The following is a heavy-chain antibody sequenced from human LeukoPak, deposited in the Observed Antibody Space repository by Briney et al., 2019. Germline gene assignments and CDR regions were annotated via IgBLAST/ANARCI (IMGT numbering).Heavy chain of an antibody. CDR1: GGSFSGHY. D-gene: IGHD3-9*01. J-gene: IGHJ4*02. V-gene: IGHV4-34*01. CDR3: TRHARTYYDILTGPHGGDFDS. Sequence: PSETLSLTCAVYGGSFSGHYWSWIRQPPGKGLEWIGEINHSGSTNYNPSLKSRVSISVDTSKNQFSLKLTSMTAADTALYYCTRHARTYYDILTGPHGGDFDSWGQGTLVTVSS. CDR2: INHSGST.